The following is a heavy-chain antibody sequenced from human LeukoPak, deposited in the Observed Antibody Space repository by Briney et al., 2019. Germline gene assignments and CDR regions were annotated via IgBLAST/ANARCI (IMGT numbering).Heavy chain of an antibody. CDR1: GYSFTSYW. V-gene: IGHV5-51*01. CDR3: ARSRGYYGTDFDY. J-gene: IGHJ4*02. CDR2: IYPGDSGT. Sequence: GESLKISCKGSGYSFTSYWIGWVRHMPGKGLEWMGIIYPGDSGTRYSPSFQGQVTISADKSISTAYLQWSSLKASDTAMYYCARSRGYYGTDFDYWGQGTLVTVSS. D-gene: IGHD2/OR15-2a*01.